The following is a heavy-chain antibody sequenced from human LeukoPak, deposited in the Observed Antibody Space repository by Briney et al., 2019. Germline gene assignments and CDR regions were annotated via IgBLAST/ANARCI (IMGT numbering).Heavy chain of an antibody. CDR3: ALRFALSMV. CDR1: GGSIDTYY. J-gene: IGHJ4*02. Sequence: DPSETLSLTCTVSGGSIDTYYWNWIRQPPGKGLEWIGYVFHTGSTNYNPSLKSRVTISVDTSKNQFSLRLSSVTAADTAVFYCALRFALSMVWGQGTLVTVSS. V-gene: IGHV4-59*12. D-gene: IGHD3-10*01. CDR2: VFHTGST.